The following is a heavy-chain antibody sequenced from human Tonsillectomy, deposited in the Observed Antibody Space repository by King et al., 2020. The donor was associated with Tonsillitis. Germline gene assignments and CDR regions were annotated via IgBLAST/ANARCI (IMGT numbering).Heavy chain of an antibody. CDR2: INAGNGNT. CDR1: GYTFINFP. V-gene: IGHV1-3*01. Sequence: QLVQSGAEVKKPGASVRVSCEASGYTFINFPMHWVRQAPGQRLEWMGWINAGNGNTKYSQKFQGRVTFTRDTSASTTYIELSSLRSEDTAVYYCARDRGLITMIVVVRTDAFDIWGQGTMVTVSS. CDR3: ARDRGLITMIVVVRTDAFDI. J-gene: IGHJ3*02. D-gene: IGHD3-22*01.